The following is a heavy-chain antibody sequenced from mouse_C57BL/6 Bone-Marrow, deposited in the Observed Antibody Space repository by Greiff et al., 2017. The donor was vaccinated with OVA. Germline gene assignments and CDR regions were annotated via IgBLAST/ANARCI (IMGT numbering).Heavy chain of an antibody. CDR2: INYDGSST. CDR1: GFTFSDYY. D-gene: IGHD1-1*01. CDR3: ARDRGVVAPYVDY. V-gene: IGHV5-16*01. Sequence: EVKLVESEGGLVQPGSSMKLSCTASGFTFSDYYMAWVRQVPEKGLEWVANINYDGSSTYYLDSLKSRFIISRDNAKNILYLQMSSLKSEDTATYYCARDRGVVAPYVDYWGQGTTLTVSS. J-gene: IGHJ2*01.